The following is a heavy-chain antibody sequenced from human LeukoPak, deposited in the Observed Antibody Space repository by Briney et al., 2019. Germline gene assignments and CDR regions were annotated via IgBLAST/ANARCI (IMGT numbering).Heavy chain of an antibody. CDR3: TRGSSGRRDN. J-gene: IGHJ4*02. CDR1: GYTFTSCD. V-gene: IGHV1-8*01. Sequence: GASVKVSCKASGYTFTSCDINWVRQATGQGLEWMGWMNPNSGNTGYGQSFQGRITMTRDTSIGTAYMELSNLTSEDTAIYYCTRGSSGRRDNWGQGTLVIVSP. CDR2: MNPNSGNT. D-gene: IGHD6-19*01.